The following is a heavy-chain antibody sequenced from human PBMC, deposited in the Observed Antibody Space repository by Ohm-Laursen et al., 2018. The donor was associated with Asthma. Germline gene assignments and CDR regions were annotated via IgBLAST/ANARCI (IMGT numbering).Heavy chain of an antibody. D-gene: IGHD3-22*01. V-gene: IGHV4-30-2*05. Sequence: SDTLSLTCAVSGGSISSGGYSWSWIRQPPGKGLEWIGYIYHSGSTYYNPSLKSRVSISRNLFSLKLSSVTAADTAVYYCARTPNYYDSSGYYSYYFDYWGQGTLVTVSS. CDR1: GGSISSGGYS. CDR3: ARTPNYYDSSGYYSYYFDY. J-gene: IGHJ4*02. CDR2: IYHSGST.